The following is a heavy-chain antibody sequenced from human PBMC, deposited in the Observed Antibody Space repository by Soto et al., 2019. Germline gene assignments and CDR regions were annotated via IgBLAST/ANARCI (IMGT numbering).Heavy chain of an antibody. CDR3: ARDGYCSGGSCYRDAFDI. Sequence: GGSLRLSCAASGFTFSSYGMHWVRQAPGKGLEWVAVIWYDGSNKYYADSVKGRFTISRDNSKNTLYLQMNSLRAEDTAVYYCARDGYCSGGSCYRDAFDIWGQGTMVTVSS. J-gene: IGHJ3*02. CDR2: IWYDGSNK. CDR1: GFTFSSYG. D-gene: IGHD2-15*01. V-gene: IGHV3-33*01.